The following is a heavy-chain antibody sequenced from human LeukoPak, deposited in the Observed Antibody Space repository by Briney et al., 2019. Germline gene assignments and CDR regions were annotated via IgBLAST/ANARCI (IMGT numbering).Heavy chain of an antibody. J-gene: IGHJ6*02. CDR3: ARDGSSSSPYYYYYYGMDV. CDR2: IYDSGST. D-gene: IGHD6-6*01. CDR1: GGSISSYY. Sequence: SETLSLTCTVSGGSISSYYWSWIRQPPGKGLEWIGYIYDSGSTNYNPSLKSRVTISVDTSKNQFSLKLSSVTAADTAVYYCARDGSSSSPYYYYYYGMDVWGQGTTVTVSS. V-gene: IGHV4-59*01.